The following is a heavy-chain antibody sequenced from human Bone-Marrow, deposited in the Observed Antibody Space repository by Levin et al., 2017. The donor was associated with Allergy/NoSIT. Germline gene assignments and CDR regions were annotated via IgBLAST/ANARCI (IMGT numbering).Heavy chain of an antibody. V-gene: IGHV3-30*18. CDR3: AKKQRLTFFDA. J-gene: IGHJ4*02. CDR1: GFIFSNFG. Sequence: GGSLRLSCTASGFIFSNFGMHWVRQAPGKGLEWVASISHDGSNIYYSDSVRGRFAISRDNSKNTLDLQVNSLRREDTALYYCAKKQRLTFFDAWGQGTLVTVSS. D-gene: IGHD6-25*01. CDR2: ISHDGSNI.